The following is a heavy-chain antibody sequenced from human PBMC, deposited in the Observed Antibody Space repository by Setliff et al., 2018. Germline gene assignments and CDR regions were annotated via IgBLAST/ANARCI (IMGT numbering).Heavy chain of an antibody. CDR2: ISSSGTSI. V-gene: IGHV3-11*04. CDR3: ARGSSSSGVDY. D-gene: IGHD6-6*01. Sequence: PGGSLRLSCAASGFTFSDYYMNWIRQAPGKGLEWISYISSSGTSIYYADSVKGRFTISKDNAKNSLYLQMNSLRAEDTAVYYSARGSSSSGVDYWGQGTLVTVSS. J-gene: IGHJ4*02. CDR1: GFTFSDYY.